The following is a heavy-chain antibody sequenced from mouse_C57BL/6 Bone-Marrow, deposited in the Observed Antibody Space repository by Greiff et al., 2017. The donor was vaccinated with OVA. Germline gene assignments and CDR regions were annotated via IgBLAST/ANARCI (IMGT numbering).Heavy chain of an antibody. CDR3: ARGGYGSRAWFAY. J-gene: IGHJ3*01. V-gene: IGHV3-1*01. CDR2: ISYSGST. D-gene: IGHD1-1*01. CDR1: GYSITSGYD. Sequence: EVQLVESGPGMVKPSQSLSLTCTVTGYSITSGYDWHWIRHFPGNKLEWMGYISYSGSTNYNPSLKSRISITHNTSKNHFFLKLNSVTTEDTATYYCARGGYGSRAWFAYWGQGTLVTVSA.